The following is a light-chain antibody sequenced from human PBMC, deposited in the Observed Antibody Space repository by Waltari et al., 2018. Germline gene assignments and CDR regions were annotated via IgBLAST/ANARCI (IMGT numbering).Light chain of an antibody. CDR2: DVT. Sequence: QPALTQPASVSGSPGQSITISCTGSSSDIGGYDYVSWYQQHPGKAPKLIIYDVTNRPSGISSRFSGSKSGNTASLTISGLQAEDEADYYCSSYTTNKTPVIGGGTKVTVL. CDR3: SSYTTNKTPV. CDR1: SSDIGGYDY. V-gene: IGLV2-14*03. J-gene: IGLJ2*01.